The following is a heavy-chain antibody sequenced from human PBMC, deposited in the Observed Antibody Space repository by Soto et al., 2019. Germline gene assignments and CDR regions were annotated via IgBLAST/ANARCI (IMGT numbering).Heavy chain of an antibody. J-gene: IGHJ6*02. CDR2: IIPIFGTA. Sequence: QVQLVQSGAEVKKPGSSVKVSCKASGGTFSSYAISWVRQAPGQGLEWMGGIIPIFGTANYAQKFQGRVTITADESTSTAYRELSSLRSEDTAVYYCARDGYVGRYYYYYGMDVWGQGTTVTVSS. CDR3: ARDGYVGRYYYYYGMDV. CDR1: GGTFSSYA. V-gene: IGHV1-69*12. D-gene: IGHD1-1*01.